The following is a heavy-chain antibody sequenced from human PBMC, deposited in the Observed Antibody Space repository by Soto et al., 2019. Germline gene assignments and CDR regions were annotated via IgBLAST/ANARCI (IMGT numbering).Heavy chain of an antibody. Sequence: PGGSLRLSCAASGFTFSNAWMNWVRQAPGKGLEWVGRIKSKTDGGTTDYAAPVKGRFTISRDDSKNTLYLQMNSLKTEDTAVYYCTTDLWEGGWYDAFDIWGQGTMVTV. CDR3: TTDLWEGGWYDAFDI. V-gene: IGHV3-15*07. CDR2: IKSKTDGGTT. D-gene: IGHD6-19*01. CDR1: GFTFSNAW. J-gene: IGHJ3*02.